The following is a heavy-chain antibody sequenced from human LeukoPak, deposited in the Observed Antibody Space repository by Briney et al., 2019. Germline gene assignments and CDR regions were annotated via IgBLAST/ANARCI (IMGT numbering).Heavy chain of an antibody. CDR3: ARHTMGTMAEN. J-gene: IGHJ1*01. D-gene: IGHD5-12*01. CDR1: GGSISSSNW. Sequence: SETLSLTCAVSGGSISSSNWWSWVRQPPGKRLEWIGEIHHSGTTNYNPSLKSRVSISVDTSKNQFSLKLSSVTAADTAVYYCARHTMGTMAENWGQGTLVTVSS. V-gene: IGHV4-4*02. CDR2: IHHSGTT.